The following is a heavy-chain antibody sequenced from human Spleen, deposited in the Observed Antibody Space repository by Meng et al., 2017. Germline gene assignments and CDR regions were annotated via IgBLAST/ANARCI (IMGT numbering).Heavy chain of an antibody. D-gene: IGHD2-2*01. V-gene: IGHV1-69*13. Sequence: SVKVSCKALGGIFSNYVIGWVRQAPGQGREGMGGSKAIVGTTNYAQKFQNRVTITSDEYTRTVYMELTKLISEDTAVYYCARKAGNCISTTGYSLDYWGQGTLVTVSS. CDR2: SKAIVGTT. CDR3: ARKAGNCISTTGYSLDY. CDR1: GGIFSNYV. J-gene: IGHJ4*02.